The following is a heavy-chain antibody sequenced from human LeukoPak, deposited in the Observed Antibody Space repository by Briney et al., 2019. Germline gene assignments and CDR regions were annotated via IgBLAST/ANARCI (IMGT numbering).Heavy chain of an antibody. V-gene: IGHV1-46*01. CDR1: GYTFTSYY. J-gene: IGHJ3*02. Sequence: ASVKVSCKASGYTFTSYYMHWVRQAPGQGLEWMGIINPSGGSTSYAQKFQGRVTMTRDTSTSTVYMELSSLRPEDTAVYYCARELYYYDSSGYYHRAFDIWGQGTMVTVSS. CDR2: INPSGGST. D-gene: IGHD3-22*01. CDR3: ARELYYYDSSGYYHRAFDI.